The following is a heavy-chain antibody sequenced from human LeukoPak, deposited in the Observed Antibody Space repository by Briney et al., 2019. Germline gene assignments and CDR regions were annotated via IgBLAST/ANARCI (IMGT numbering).Heavy chain of an antibody. CDR3: ARNRGAVYSAWFDP. CDR2: INPNSGGT. CDR1: GYTFTDYY. V-gene: IGHV1-2*02. D-gene: IGHD2-15*01. Sequence: ASVKVSCKASGYTFTDYYMHWVRQAPGQGLEWMGWINPNSGGTKYAQKFQGRVTMTRDTSISTAYMELSRLRSDDTAVYYCARNRGAVYSAWFDPWGQGTLVTVSS. J-gene: IGHJ5*02.